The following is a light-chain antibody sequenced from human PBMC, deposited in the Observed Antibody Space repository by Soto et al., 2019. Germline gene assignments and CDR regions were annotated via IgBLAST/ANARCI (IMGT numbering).Light chain of an antibody. V-gene: IGKV3-20*01. CDR1: QSVSSSY. Sequence: EIVLTQSPGTLSLSPGERATLSCRASQSVSSSYLAWYQQKPGQAPRLLIYGASSRATGTPDRFSGSGSGTDFTLTISRLEPDDFAVYCCQQYGSSPNTFGQGTKVEIK. J-gene: IGKJ1*01. CDR2: GAS. CDR3: QQYGSSPNT.